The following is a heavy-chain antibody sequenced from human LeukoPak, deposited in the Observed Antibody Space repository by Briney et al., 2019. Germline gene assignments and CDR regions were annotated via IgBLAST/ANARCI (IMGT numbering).Heavy chain of an antibody. CDR1: GITLSNYG. CDR3: AKRGVVIRVILVGLHKEAYYFES. V-gene: IGHV3-23*01. J-gene: IGHJ4*02. Sequence: GGSLRLSCAVSGITLSNYGMSWVRQAPGKGLEWVAGISDSGGSTNYAGSVKGRFTISRDNPKNTLYLQMNSLRAEDTAVYFCAKRGVVIRVILVGLHKEAYYFESWGQGALVTVSS. CDR2: ISDSGGST. D-gene: IGHD3-22*01.